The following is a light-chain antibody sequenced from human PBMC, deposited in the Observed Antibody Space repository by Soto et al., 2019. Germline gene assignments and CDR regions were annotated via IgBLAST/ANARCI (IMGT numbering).Light chain of an antibody. V-gene: IGLV2-14*01. CDR3: SSSTSGNKAV. CDR2: DVT. Sequence: QSALTQPASVSGSPGQSITISCTGTSTDIGGYNNVSWYQQHPDKAPRLLIYDVTHRPSGVSNRFSGSKSGNTASLTISGLQADDEADYYCSSSTSGNKAVFGGGTQLTVL. CDR1: STDIGGYNN. J-gene: IGLJ7*01.